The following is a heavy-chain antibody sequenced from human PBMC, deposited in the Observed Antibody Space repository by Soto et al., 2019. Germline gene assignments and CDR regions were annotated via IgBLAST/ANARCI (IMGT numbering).Heavy chain of an antibody. D-gene: IGHD6-19*01. J-gene: IGHJ4*02. V-gene: IGHV3-30*18. CDR3: ANDRFRIAGAAPFDY. CDR1: GFTFSSYG. Sequence: QVQLVESGGGVVQPGRSLRLSCAASGFTFSSYGMHWVRQAPGKGLEWVAVISYDGSNKYYADSVKGRFTISRDNSKNTLYLQMNSLRAEATAVYYCANDRFRIAGAAPFDYWGQGTMVTVSS. CDR2: ISYDGSNK.